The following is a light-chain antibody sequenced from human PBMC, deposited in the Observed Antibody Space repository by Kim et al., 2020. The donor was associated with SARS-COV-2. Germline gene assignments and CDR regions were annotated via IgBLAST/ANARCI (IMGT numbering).Light chain of an antibody. CDR2: GAS. Sequence: EIVLTQSPGTLSLSPGETATLSCRASQSVAGKYLAWYQQKTGQAPRLLIYGASNRATGIPDRFSGSGSGTDFTLTISRLEPEDFAVYYCQQYVSSPPVTFGQGTKLEI. V-gene: IGKV3-20*01. J-gene: IGKJ2*01. CDR3: QQYVSSPPVT. CDR1: QSVAGKY.